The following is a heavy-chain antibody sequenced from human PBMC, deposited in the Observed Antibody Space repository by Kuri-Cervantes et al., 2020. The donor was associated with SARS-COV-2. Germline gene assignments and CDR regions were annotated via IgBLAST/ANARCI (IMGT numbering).Heavy chain of an antibody. V-gene: IGHV3-74*01. D-gene: IGHD2/OR15-2a*01. CDR2: INVDGTTT. Sequence: GESLKISCAASGLTFRSYWMHWVRQAPGKGLEWVSRINVDGTTTNHADSVRGRFTISRDNAKNTLYLQMNTLGAEDTAVYYCASTGVIGIKNRLTYWGQGTLVTVYS. CDR1: GLTFRSYW. CDR3: ASTGVIGIKNRLTY. J-gene: IGHJ4*02.